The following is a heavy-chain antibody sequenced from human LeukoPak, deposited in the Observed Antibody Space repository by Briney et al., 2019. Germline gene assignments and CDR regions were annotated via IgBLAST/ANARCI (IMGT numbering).Heavy chain of an antibody. Sequence: SETLSLTCAVSGDSISNSDYYWSWIRQPPGKGLEWIGYIYYSGSTYYNPSLKSRVTISVDTSKNQFSLKLSSVTAADTAVYYCASMTLLHYFDYWGQGTLVTVSS. CDR1: GDSISNSDYY. CDR3: ASMTLLHYFDY. D-gene: IGHD2-15*01. J-gene: IGHJ4*02. CDR2: IYYSGST. V-gene: IGHV4-30-4*01.